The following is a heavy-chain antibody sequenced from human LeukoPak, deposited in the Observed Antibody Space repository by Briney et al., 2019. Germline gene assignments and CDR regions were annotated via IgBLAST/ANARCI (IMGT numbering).Heavy chain of an antibody. CDR3: ARDNSVGDIAWWFDP. J-gene: IGHJ5*02. V-gene: IGHV1-46*01. CDR1: GYTFTSHY. D-gene: IGHD3-16*02. CDR2: INPSGSST. Sequence: ASVKVSCKASGYTFTSHYMHWVRQAPGQGLEWMGLINPSGSSTLYAQKFQGRVTMTRDMSTTTDYMELSSLRSEDTAVYYCARDNSVGDIAWWFDPWGEGTLVTVSS.